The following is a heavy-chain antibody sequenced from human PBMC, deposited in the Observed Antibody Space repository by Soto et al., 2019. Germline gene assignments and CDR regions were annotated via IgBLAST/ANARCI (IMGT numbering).Heavy chain of an antibody. CDR2: INSDGSST. V-gene: IGHV3-74*01. D-gene: IGHD3-10*01. Sequence: GGSLRLSCAASGFTFSSYWMHWVRQAPGKGLVWVSRINSDGSSTSYADSVKGRFTISRDNAKNTLYLQMNSLRAEDTAVYYCAKGLRSGFGELLSYYYYGMDVWGQGTTVTVSS. CDR3: AKGLRSGFGELLSYYYYGMDV. J-gene: IGHJ6*02. CDR1: GFTFSSYW.